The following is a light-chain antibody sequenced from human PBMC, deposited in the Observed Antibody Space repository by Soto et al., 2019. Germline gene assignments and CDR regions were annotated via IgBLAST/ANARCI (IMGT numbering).Light chain of an antibody. V-gene: IGKV1-39*01. CDR2: AAS. CDR1: QSISSY. J-gene: IGKJ4*01. CDR3: QQYNNWPPRLT. Sequence: DIQMTQSPSSLSASVGDRVTITCRASQSISSYLNWYQQKPGKAPKLLIYAASSLQSGVPSRFSGSGSGTEFTLTISSLQSEDFAVYYCQQYNNWPPRLTFGGGTKVDI.